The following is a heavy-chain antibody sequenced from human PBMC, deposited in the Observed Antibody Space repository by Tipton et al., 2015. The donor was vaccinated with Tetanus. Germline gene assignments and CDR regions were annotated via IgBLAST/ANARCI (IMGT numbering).Heavy chain of an antibody. CDR3: SVLYYGSSGYNGGFDY. V-gene: IGHV1-46*01. Sequence: QLVQSGAEVKKPGASVKVSCKASGYTFTSYYMHWVRQAPGQGLEWMGIINPSGGSTSYAQKFQGRVTMTRDTSTSTVYMELSSLRSEDTAVYYCSVLYYGSSGYNGGFDYWGQGTLVTVSS. CDR2: INPSGGST. D-gene: IGHD3-22*01. CDR1: GYTFTSYY. J-gene: IGHJ4*02.